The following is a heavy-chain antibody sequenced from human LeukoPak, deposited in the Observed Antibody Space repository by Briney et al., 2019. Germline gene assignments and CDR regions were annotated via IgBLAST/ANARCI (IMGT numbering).Heavy chain of an antibody. CDR1: GYTFMSYY. Sequence: ASVTISCTASGYTFMSYYMHWVRHPHGQGLEWKGIINPSDSSTAYAQKFQGRVTMTRDMSTSTVYMELSSLRSEDTAVYYCARDHSGEWESVSGWWFDPWGEETLVIVSS. CDR3: ARDHSGEWESVSGWWFDP. CDR2: INPSDSST. V-gene: IGHV1-46*01. J-gene: IGHJ5*02. D-gene: IGHD1-26*01.